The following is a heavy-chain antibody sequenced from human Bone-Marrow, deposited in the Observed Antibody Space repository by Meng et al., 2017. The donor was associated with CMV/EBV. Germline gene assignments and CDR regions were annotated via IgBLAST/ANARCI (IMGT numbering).Heavy chain of an antibody. D-gene: IGHD2-2*02. J-gene: IGHJ6*02. CDR1: GYTFTSYD. V-gene: IGHV1-8*03. CDR3: ARGRYCSSTSCYRYYYYGMDV. Sequence: ASVKVSCKASGYTFTSYDINWVRQATGQGLEWMGWMNPNSGNTGYAQKFQGRVTITRNTSISTAYMELSSLRSEDTAVYYCARGRYCSSTSCYRYYYYGMDVWGQGTLVTVSS. CDR2: MNPNSGNT.